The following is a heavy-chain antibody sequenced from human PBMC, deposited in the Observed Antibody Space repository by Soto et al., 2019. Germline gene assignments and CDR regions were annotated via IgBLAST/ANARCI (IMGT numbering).Heavy chain of an antibody. V-gene: IGHV4-61*08. J-gene: IGHJ4*02. CDR2: IYYSGST. Sequence: SETLSLTCTVSGGSISSGDYYWSWIRPPPVKGLEWIGYIYYSGSTNYNPSLKSRVTISVDTSKNQFSLKLSSVTAADTAVYYCARDRSSSSWSFDYWGQGTLVTVSS. CDR1: GGSISSGDYY. D-gene: IGHD6-13*01. CDR3: ARDRSSSSWSFDY.